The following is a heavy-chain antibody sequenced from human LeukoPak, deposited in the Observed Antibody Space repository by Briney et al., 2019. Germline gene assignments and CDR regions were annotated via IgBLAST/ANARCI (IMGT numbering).Heavy chain of an antibody. V-gene: IGHV1-46*01. CDR1: GYTFTSYY. CDR3: ARDGPHYDFWSGPPEYFDL. CDR2: INPSGGST. D-gene: IGHD3-3*01. Sequence: ASVKVSCKASGYTFTSYYMHWVRQAPGQGLEWMGIINPSGGSTSYAQKFQGRVTMTRDTSTSTVYMELSSLRSEDTAVYYCARDGPHYDFWSGPPEYFDLWGRGTLVTVSS. J-gene: IGHJ2*01.